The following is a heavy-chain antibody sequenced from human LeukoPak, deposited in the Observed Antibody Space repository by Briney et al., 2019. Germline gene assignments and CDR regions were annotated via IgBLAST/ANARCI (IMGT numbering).Heavy chain of an antibody. CDR2: IYYCGST. V-gene: IGHV4-59*07. CDR1: GGLISSYY. J-gene: IGHJ4*02. Sequence: SDTLSLTCSVSGGLISSYYWSWIRQPPGKARVGIGYIYYCGSTKYNPSLKSRVPISVDTSKNQFSLELSSVTPADTAVYFFARTTFDNPFGKGASSCFFDYWGKGTLVTVSS. CDR3: ARTTFDNPFGKGASSCFFDY. D-gene: IGHD6-13*01.